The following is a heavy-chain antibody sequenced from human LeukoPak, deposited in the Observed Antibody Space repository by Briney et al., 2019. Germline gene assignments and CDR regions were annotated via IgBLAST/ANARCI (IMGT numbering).Heavy chain of an antibody. CDR3: ARGGRGTGTTYYFDY. J-gene: IGHJ4*02. Sequence: SSEILSLTCTVSGGSISSYYWSWIRQPAGKGLEWIGRIYTSGSTNYNPSLKSRVTMSVDTSKNQFSLKLSSVTAADTAVYYCARGGRGTGTTYYFDYWGQGTLVTVSS. CDR2: IYTSGST. V-gene: IGHV4-4*07. D-gene: IGHD1-1*01. CDR1: GGSISSYY.